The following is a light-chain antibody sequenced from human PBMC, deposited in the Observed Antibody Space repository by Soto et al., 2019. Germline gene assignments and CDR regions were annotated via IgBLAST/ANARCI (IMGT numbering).Light chain of an antibody. J-gene: IGKJ4*01. V-gene: IGKV3-20*01. Sequence: EIVLTQSPGTLSLSPGQRATLSCRASQSVSSSYLAWYQQKPGQAPRLLIYGASNRATGIPDRFSGSGSGTDFTLTISRLGAEDLAVYYCQQYGSSPLSFGGGTKVDTK. CDR2: GAS. CDR1: QSVSSSY. CDR3: QQYGSSPLS.